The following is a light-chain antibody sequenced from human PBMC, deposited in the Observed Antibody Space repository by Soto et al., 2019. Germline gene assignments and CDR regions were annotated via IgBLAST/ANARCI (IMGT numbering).Light chain of an antibody. CDR3: QKYDNLLIT. CDR1: QDISNY. CDR2: DES. Sequence: DIQMTQSPSSLSASVGDIVTITCQASQDISNYLNWYQQKPGKAPKILIYDESNLETGVPSRFSGSGSGTDFNFTISRLQPEDIATYYCQKYDNLLITFGQGTRLEIK. J-gene: IGKJ5*01. V-gene: IGKV1-33*01.